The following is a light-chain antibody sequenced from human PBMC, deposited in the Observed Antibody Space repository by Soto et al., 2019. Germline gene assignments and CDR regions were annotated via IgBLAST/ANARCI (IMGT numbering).Light chain of an antibody. CDR1: QIFSSSQ. V-gene: IGKV3-20*01. CDR3: QLYGSSPPWT. Sequence: EIVLTQSPGTLSLSPGERATLSCRASQIFSSSQLAWYQQKPGQAPSLVIYDASTRATGIPDRFSGSGSGTDFTLTISRLEPEDFAVYHCQLYGSSPPWTFGQGTKVEI. CDR2: DAS. J-gene: IGKJ1*01.